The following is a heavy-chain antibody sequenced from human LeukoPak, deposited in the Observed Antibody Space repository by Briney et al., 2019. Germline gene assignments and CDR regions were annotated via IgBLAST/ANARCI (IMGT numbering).Heavy chain of an antibody. Sequence: ASETLSLTCAVYGGSFSGYYWSWIRQPPGKGLEWIGEINHSGSTNYNPSLKSRVTISVDTSKNQFSLKLSSVTAADTAVYYCARSFRYGYYYYYYMDVWGKGTTVTVSS. CDR1: GGSFSGYY. CDR2: INHSGST. V-gene: IGHV4-34*01. CDR3: ARSFRYGYYYYYYMDV. D-gene: IGHD1-14*01. J-gene: IGHJ6*03.